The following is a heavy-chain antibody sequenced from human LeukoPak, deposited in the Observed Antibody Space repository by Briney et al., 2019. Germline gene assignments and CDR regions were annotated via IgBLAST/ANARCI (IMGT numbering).Heavy chain of an antibody. CDR2: IKQDGSEK. J-gene: IGHJ6*03. CDR3: ARDQKGGSSWYSHYYYMDV. CDR1: GFTFSSYE. V-gene: IGHV3-7*01. Sequence: GGSLRLSCAASGFTFSSYEMNWVRQAPGKGLEWVANIKQDGSEKYYVDSVKGRFTISRDNAKNSLYLQMNSLRAEDTAVYYCARDQKGGSSWYSHYYYMDVWGKGTTVTISS. D-gene: IGHD6-13*01.